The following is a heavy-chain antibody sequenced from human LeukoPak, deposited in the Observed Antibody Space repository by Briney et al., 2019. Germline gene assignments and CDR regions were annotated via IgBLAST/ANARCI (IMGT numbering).Heavy chain of an antibody. V-gene: IGHV3-30*02. J-gene: IGHJ4*02. CDR2: IWYDGSNK. D-gene: IGHD4-11*01. Sequence: GGSLRLSCAASGFTFSSYGMHWVRQAPGKGLEWVAVIWYDGSNKYYADSVKGRFTISRDNSKNTLYLQMNSLRGEDTAVYYCAKGLDYSLDYWGQGTLVTVSS. CDR3: AKGLDYSLDY. CDR1: GFTFSSYG.